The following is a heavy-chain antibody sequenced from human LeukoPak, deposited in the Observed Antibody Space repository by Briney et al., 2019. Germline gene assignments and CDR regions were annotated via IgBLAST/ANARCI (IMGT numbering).Heavy chain of an antibody. Sequence: SETLSLTCAVSGYSISSGYYWGWIRQSPGKGLEWIGSIYHSGSTYYNPSLKSRVTISVDTSKNQFSLKLSSVTAADTAVYYCARVPDYDILTGYSANWFDPWGQGTLVTVSS. CDR2: IYHSGST. D-gene: IGHD3-9*01. CDR1: GYSISSGYY. CDR3: ARVPDYDILTGYSANWFDP. J-gene: IGHJ5*02. V-gene: IGHV4-38-2*01.